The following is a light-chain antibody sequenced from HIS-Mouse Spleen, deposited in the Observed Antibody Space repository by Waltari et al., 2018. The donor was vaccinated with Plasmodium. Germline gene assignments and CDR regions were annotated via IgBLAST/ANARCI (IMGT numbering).Light chain of an antibody. CDR2: NTN. CDR1: SGSVSTSYY. Sequence: QTVVTQEPSFSVSPGGTVTLTCGLSSGSVSTSYYPSWYQQTPGQDPRTFTYNTNPLSSGVPDRFSGSILGNKAALTITGAQADDESDYYCVLYMGSGIWVFGGGTKLTVL. CDR3: VLYMGSGIWV. V-gene: IGLV8-61*01. J-gene: IGLJ2*01.